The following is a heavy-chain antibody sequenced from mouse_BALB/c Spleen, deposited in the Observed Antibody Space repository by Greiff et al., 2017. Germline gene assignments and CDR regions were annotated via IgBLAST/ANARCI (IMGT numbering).Heavy chain of an antibody. Sequence: EVMLVESGGGLVQPGGSLKLSCAASGFTFSSYTMSWVRQTPEKRLEWVAYISNGGGSTYYPDTVKGRFTISRDNAKNTLYLQMSSLKSEDTAMYYCASSQLTNFYAMDYWGQGTSVTVSS. D-gene: IGHD1-3*01. CDR1: GFTFSSYT. V-gene: IGHV5-12-2*01. J-gene: IGHJ4*01. CDR3: ASSQLTNFYAMDY. CDR2: ISNGGGST.